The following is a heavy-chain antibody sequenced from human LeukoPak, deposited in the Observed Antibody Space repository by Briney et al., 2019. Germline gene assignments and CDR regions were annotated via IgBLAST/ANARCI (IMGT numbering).Heavy chain of an antibody. D-gene: IGHD3-22*01. Sequence: GGSLRLSCAASGFTFDDHGMGWVRQVPGKGLEWVSGINWNGGSTGYADSVKGRFTISRDNAKNSLYLQMNSLSAEDTAVYYCARTYYYDSSGYPGVFQHWGQGTLVTVSS. J-gene: IGHJ1*01. V-gene: IGHV3-20*04. CDR2: INWNGGST. CDR3: ARTYYYDSSGYPGVFQH. CDR1: GFTFDDHG.